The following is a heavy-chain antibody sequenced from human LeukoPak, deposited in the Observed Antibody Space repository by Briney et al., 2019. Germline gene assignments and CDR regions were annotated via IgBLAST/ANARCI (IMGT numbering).Heavy chain of an antibody. D-gene: IGHD4-17*01. V-gene: IGHV3-21*01. CDR2: ISSSSSYI. Sequence: RPGGSLRLSCAASGFTFSSYGMHWVRQAPGKGLEWVSSISSSSSYIYYADSVKGRFTISRDNAKNSLYLQMNSLRAEDTAVYYCARVGYGDYVSRNDAFDIWGQGTMVTVSS. CDR3: ARVGYGDYVSRNDAFDI. J-gene: IGHJ3*02. CDR1: GFTFSSYG.